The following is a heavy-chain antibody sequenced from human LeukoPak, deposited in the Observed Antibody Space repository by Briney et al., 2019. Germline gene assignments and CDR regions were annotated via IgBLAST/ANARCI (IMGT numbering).Heavy chain of an antibody. Sequence: KPSETLSLTCTVSGGSISRSAYYWGWIRQPPGKGLEWIGTIYYSGSTYYNPSLKSRVTISVDTSKNQFSLKLSSVTAADTAMYYCARGWKYDNSGYFSGYWGQGTLVTVSS. CDR2: IYYSGST. V-gene: IGHV4-39*07. J-gene: IGHJ4*02. D-gene: IGHD3-22*01. CDR1: GGSISRSAYY. CDR3: ARGWKYDNSGYFSGY.